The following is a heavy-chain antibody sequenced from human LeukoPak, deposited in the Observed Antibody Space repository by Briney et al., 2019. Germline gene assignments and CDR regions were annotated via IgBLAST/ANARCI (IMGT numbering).Heavy chain of an antibody. CDR1: GFTFDDYA. V-gene: IGHV3-9*01. J-gene: IGHJ4*02. CDR3: AKLVVVVGTIDYFDY. D-gene: IGHD2-15*01. Sequence: GGSLRLSCAASGFTFDDYAMHWVRQAPGKGLEWVSGISWNSGSIGYADSVKGRFTISRDNAKNSLFLQMNSLRVEDTAVYYCAKLVVVVGTIDYFDYWGQGTLVTVSS. CDR2: ISWNSGSI.